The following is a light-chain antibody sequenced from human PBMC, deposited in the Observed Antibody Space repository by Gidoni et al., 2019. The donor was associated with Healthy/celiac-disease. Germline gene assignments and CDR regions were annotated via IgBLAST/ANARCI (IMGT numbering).Light chain of an antibody. Sequence: DILITQSPDSLAVSLGERATINCKSSQSVLYSSNNKNYLAWYQHEPGQPPKLLIYWASTRESGVPDRFSGSGSGTDFTLTISSLQAEDVAVYYCQQYYSTPRTFGQGTKVEIK. J-gene: IGKJ1*01. V-gene: IGKV4-1*01. CDR1: QSVLYSSNNKNY. CDR3: QQYYSTPRT. CDR2: WAS.